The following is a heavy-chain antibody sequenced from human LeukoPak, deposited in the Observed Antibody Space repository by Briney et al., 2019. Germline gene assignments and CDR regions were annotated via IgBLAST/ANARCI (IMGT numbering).Heavy chain of an antibody. CDR1: GGSISSYY. D-gene: IGHD3-22*01. CDR3: ARDQEVVIGAFDI. J-gene: IGHJ3*02. V-gene: IGHV4-59*01. CDR2: IFYTGST. Sequence: SETLSLTCTVSGGSISSYYWTWIRQSPGKGLEWIGYIFYTGSTKYNPSLKSRVTISVDTSKNQFSLKLSSVTAADTAVYYCARDQEVVIGAFDIWGQGTKVTVSS.